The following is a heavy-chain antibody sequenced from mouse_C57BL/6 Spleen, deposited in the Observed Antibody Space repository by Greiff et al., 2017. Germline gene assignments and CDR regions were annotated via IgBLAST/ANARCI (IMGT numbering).Heavy chain of an antibody. J-gene: IGHJ2*01. CDR3: AREPHYLDY. CDR2: ISYDGSN. V-gene: IGHV3-6*01. CDR1: GYSITSGYY. Sequence: EVQVVESGPGLVKPSQSLSLTCSVTGYSITSGYYWNWIRQFPGNKLEWMGYISYDGSNNYNPSLKNRISITRDTSKNQFFLKLNSVTTEDTATYYCAREPHYLDYWGQGTTLTVSS.